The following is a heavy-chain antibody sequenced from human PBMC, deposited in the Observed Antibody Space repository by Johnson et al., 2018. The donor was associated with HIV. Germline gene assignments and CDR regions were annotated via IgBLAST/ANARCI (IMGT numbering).Heavy chain of an antibody. CDR2: IYSGGST. D-gene: IGHD3-10*01. CDR3: ARDRDYYGSVSPSEAFDI. V-gene: IGHV3-53*01. Sequence: VQLVESGGGLIQPGGSLRLSCVASGFTVSSNYMSWVRQAPGKGLEWVSVIYSGGSTYYADSVKGRFTISRDNSKNTLYLQMNSLRAEDTAVYYCARDRDYYGSVSPSEAFDIWGQGTMVTVSS. CDR1: GFTVSSNY. J-gene: IGHJ3*02.